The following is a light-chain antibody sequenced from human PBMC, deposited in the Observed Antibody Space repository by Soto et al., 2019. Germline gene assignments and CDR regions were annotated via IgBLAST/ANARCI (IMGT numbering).Light chain of an antibody. CDR3: QQYNNWPRT. CDR2: GAS. CDR1: QSVSNN. Sequence: EIVMTQSPATLSVSPGERATLSCRASQSVSNNLVWYQQKPGQAPRLLIYGASTRATGIPARFSGSGSGTEFTLTISSLQSEDFAIYYCQQYNNWPRTFGQGIKVEIK. J-gene: IGKJ1*01. V-gene: IGKV3-15*01.